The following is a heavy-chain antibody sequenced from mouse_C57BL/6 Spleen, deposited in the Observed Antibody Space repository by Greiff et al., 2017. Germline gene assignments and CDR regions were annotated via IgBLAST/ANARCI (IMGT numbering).Heavy chain of an antibody. V-gene: IGHV1-81*01. CDR3: ARGEGYYGSSYTFAY. CDR2: IYPRSGNT. J-gene: IGHJ3*01. CDR1: GYTFTSYG. Sequence: QVQLQQSGAELARPGASVKLSCTASGYTFTSYGISWVKQRPGQGLEWIGEIYPRSGNTYYNEKFKGKATLTADKSSSTAYMELRSLTSEDSAVYFCARGEGYYGSSYTFAYWGQGTLVTVSA. D-gene: IGHD1-1*01.